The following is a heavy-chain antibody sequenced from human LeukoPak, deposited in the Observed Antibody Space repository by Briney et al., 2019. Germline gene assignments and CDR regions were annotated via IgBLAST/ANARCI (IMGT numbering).Heavy chain of an antibody. D-gene: IGHD2-15*01. CDR1: GFTFSSYA. CDR2: ISYDGSNK. J-gene: IGHJ4*02. Sequence: GGSLRLSCAASGFTFSSYAMHWVRQAPGKGLEWVAVISYDGSNKYYADSVKGRFTISRDNSKNTLYLQMNSLRAEDTAVYYCARDRVSCVSGGSCYPGNPFDYWGQGTLVTVSS. CDR3: ARDRVSCVSGGSCYPGNPFDY. V-gene: IGHV3-30-3*01.